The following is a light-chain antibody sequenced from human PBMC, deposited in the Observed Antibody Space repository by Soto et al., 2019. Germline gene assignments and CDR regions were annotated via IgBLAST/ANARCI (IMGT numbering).Light chain of an antibody. J-gene: IGKJ1*01. CDR1: QSLRYY. CDR3: QQTDSTPHT. Sequence: DIQMTQSPSSLSASVGDRVTISCRASQSLRYYVSWYQQNPVTAPKLLIRSASTLQSGVPSRFSGSGSGTDFTLTISSLQIEDFATYFCQQTDSTPHTVGQGTNVEI. V-gene: IGKV1-39*01. CDR2: SAS.